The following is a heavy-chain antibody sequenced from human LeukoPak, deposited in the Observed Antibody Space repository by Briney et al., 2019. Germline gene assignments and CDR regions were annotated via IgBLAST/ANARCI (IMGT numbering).Heavy chain of an antibody. CDR1: GFTFSSFG. V-gene: IGHV3-33*01. CDR3: ARVVNITTFGMDV. J-gene: IGHJ6*02. D-gene: IGHD3-9*01. Sequence: PGRSLRLSCAASGFTFSSFGMHWVRQAPGKGLEWVAVIWYDGSKKYYADSVKGRFTISRDNSKNTLYLQMSSLRGEDTSVYYCARVVNITTFGMDVWGQGTRVSVSS. CDR2: IWYDGSKK.